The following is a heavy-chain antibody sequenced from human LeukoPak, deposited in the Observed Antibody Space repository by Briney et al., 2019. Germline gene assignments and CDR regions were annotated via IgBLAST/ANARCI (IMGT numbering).Heavy chain of an antibody. J-gene: IGHJ6*02. CDR3: AKVLYSDYGSGRPPFMDV. CDR1: GFTFSSYA. V-gene: IGHV3-23*01. D-gene: IGHD3-10*01. CDR2: ISGSGGGT. Sequence: GGSLRLSCAASGFTFSSYAVSWVRQAPGKGLEWVSAISGSGGGTYYADSVKGRFTISRDNSKNTLYLQMNSLSTEDTAIHYCAKVLYSDYGSGRPPFMDVWGQGTTVAVSS.